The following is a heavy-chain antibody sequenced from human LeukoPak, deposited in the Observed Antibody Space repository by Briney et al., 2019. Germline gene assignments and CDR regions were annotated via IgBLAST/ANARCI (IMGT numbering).Heavy chain of an antibody. CDR2: ISSSSSTI. Sequence: PEGSLRLSCAASGFTFSSYSMNWVRQAPGKGLEWVSYISSSSSTIYYADSVKGRFTISRDNAKNSLYLQMNRLRAEDTAVYYCARIRSSSWYGEVYWGQGTLVTVSS. D-gene: IGHD6-13*01. V-gene: IGHV3-48*04. CDR3: ARIRSSSWYGEVY. J-gene: IGHJ4*02. CDR1: GFTFSSYS.